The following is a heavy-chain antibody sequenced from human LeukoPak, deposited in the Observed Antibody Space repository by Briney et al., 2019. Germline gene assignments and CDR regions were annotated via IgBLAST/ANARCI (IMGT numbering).Heavy chain of an antibody. V-gene: IGHV3-73*01. CDR1: GFTFSGSA. J-gene: IGHJ4*02. Sequence: GGSLRLSCATSGFTFSGSAIHWVRQASGKGLEWVGRIRSKANSYATTDVASVRGRFSISRDDSKNTAYLQMNSLRAEDTAVYYCARVWDSGSFSRPFDYWGQGTLVTVSS. CDR3: ARVWDSGSFSRPFDY. D-gene: IGHD1-26*01. CDR2: IRSKANSYAT.